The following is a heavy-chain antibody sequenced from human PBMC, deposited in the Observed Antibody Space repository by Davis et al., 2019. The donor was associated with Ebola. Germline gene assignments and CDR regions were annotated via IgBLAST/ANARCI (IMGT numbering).Heavy chain of an antibody. Sequence: GGSLRLSCAASGLTFSSYSMKWVRQAPGKGLEWVSSISSSSSYKYYADSVEGRFTISRDNAKNSLYLQMNSLRAEDTAVYYCAKDTSNIWFDVWGQGTMVTVSS. D-gene: IGHD1-26*01. V-gene: IGHV3-21*01. CDR3: AKDTSNIWFDV. CDR2: ISSSSSYK. J-gene: IGHJ3*01. CDR1: GLTFSSYS.